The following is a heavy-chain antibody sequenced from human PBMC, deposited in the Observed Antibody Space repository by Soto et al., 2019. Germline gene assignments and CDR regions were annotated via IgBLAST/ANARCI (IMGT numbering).Heavy chain of an antibody. CDR3: ARHGATDISGMDV. CDR1: GGSISSSSYY. J-gene: IGHJ6*02. V-gene: IGHV4-39*01. D-gene: IGHD2-21*02. CDR2: IYYSGST. Sequence: SETLSLTCTVSGGSISSSSYYWGWIRQPPGKGLEWIGSIYYSGSTYYNPSLKSRVTISVDTSKNQFSLKLSSVTAADTAVYYCARHGATDISGMDVWGQGTTVTVSS.